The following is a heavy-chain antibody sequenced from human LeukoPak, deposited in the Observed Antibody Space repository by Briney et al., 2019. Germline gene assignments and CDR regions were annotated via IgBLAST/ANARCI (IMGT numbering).Heavy chain of an antibody. CDR1: GFTFSSYG. J-gene: IGHJ4*02. Sequence: GGSLRLSCAASGFTFSSYGMHWVRQAPGKGLGWVAVIWYDGSNKYYADSVKGRFTISRDNSKNTLYLQMNSLRAEDTAVYYCAKRRYYDFWSGYPYFDYWGQGTLVTVSS. CDR3: AKRRYYDFWSGYPYFDY. CDR2: IWYDGSNK. V-gene: IGHV3-33*06. D-gene: IGHD3-3*01.